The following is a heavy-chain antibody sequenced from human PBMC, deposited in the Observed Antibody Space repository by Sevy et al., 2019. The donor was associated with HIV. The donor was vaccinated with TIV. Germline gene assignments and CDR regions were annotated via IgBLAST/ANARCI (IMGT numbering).Heavy chain of an antibody. Sequence: ASVKVSCKASGYTFTSYGISWVRQAPGQGLEWMGWISAYNGNTNYAQKLQGRVTMTTDTSTRTAYMELRSLRSHDTAVYYCARDWGDGPITIFGVVIPYYYYGMDVWGQGTTVTVSS. CDR3: ARDWGDGPITIFGVVIPYYYYGMDV. V-gene: IGHV1-18*04. J-gene: IGHJ6*02. D-gene: IGHD3-3*01. CDR2: ISAYNGNT. CDR1: GYTFTSYG.